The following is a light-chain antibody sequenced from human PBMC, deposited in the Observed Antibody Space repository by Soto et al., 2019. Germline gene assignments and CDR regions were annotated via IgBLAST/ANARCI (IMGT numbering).Light chain of an antibody. CDR3: HQYKHWLTWP. V-gene: IGKV3-15*01. Sequence: TQSPATLSLSPGQRATLSCRASQSVSSKLAWYQQRPGQAPRLLIYSASTRATGIPARFSGSGSGTEFTLTISSLQSEDFAVYYCHQYKHWLTWPFGQGTKVDIK. J-gene: IGKJ1*01. CDR2: SAS. CDR1: QSVSSK.